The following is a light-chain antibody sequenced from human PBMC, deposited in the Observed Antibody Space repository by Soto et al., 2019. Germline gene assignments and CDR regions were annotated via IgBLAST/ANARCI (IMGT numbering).Light chain of an antibody. CDR3: QSYDSTLSARYV. V-gene: IGLV1-40*01. Sequence: QSVLTQPPSVSGAPGQRFTISCTGSSSNIRAGYDVHWYQQRPGTAPKLLIFGNINRPSGVPDRFSGSKSGTSASLAITGLQAEDEGDYYCQSYDSTLSARYVFGTGTKVTVL. J-gene: IGLJ1*01. CDR2: GNI. CDR1: SSNIRAGYD.